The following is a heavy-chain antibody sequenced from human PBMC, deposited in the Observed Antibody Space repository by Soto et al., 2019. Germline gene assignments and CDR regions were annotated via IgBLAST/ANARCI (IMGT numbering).Heavy chain of an antibody. V-gene: IGHV3-7*05. CDR1: GFTFSSYW. CDR2: IKQDGSEK. D-gene: IGHD5-12*01. J-gene: IGHJ5*02. CDR3: AREVVATMAAWFDP. Sequence: GGSLRLSCAASGFTFSSYWMSWVRQAPGKGLEWVANIKQDGSEKYYVDSVKGRFTISRDNAKNSLYLQMNSLRAEDTAVYYCAREVVATMAAWFDPWGQGTLVTVSS.